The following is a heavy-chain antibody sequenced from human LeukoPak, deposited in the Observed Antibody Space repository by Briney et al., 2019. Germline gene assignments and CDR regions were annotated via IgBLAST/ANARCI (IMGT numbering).Heavy chain of an antibody. CDR1: GFTVSSNH. J-gene: IGHJ5*02. CDR2: ISSDGGST. V-gene: IGHV3-64D*06. D-gene: IGHD3-10*01. Sequence: GGSLRLSCAASGFTVSSNHMSWVRQAPGKGLEYVSAISSDGGSTNYADSVKGRFTISRDNSKNTLYLQMSSLRAEDTAVYYCVKDLRPVRGVYNWFDPWGQGTLVTVSS. CDR3: VKDLRPVRGVYNWFDP.